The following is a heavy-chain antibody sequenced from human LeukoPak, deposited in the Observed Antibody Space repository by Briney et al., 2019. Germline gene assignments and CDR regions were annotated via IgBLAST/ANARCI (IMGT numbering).Heavy chain of an antibody. Sequence: PGGSLRLSCAVSGLTVSSNYMNWVRQAPGKGLECVSVIFSDGSAYYADSVKGRFPISRDNSKNTLYLQLNSLRAEDTAVYYCASGSYAYWGQGTLVTVFS. CDR2: IFSDGSA. J-gene: IGHJ4*02. CDR1: GLTVSSNY. V-gene: IGHV3-66*01. D-gene: IGHD1-26*01. CDR3: ASGSYAY.